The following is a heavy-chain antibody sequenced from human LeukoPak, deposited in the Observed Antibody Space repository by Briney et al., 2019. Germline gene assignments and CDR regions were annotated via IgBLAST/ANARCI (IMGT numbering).Heavy chain of an antibody. Sequence: SETLSLTCAVYGGSFSGYYWSWIRQPPGKGLEWIGEINHSGSTNYNLSLKSRVTISVDTSKNQFSLKLSSVTAADTAVYYCARVGCSGGSCYYYYYGMDVWGQGTTVTGSS. CDR3: ARVGCSGGSCYYYYYGMDV. V-gene: IGHV4-34*01. D-gene: IGHD2-15*01. J-gene: IGHJ6*02. CDR1: GGSFSGYY. CDR2: INHSGST.